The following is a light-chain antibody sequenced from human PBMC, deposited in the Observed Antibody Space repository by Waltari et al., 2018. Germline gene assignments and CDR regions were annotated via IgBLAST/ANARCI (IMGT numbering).Light chain of an antibody. CDR2: WAS. CDR1: PNLLYNSDNKNY. J-gene: IGKJ2*01. CDR3: QQCYSTPYT. V-gene: IGKV4-1*01. Sequence: DLVMTQSPASLAVSLGERATINCRPSPNLLYNSDNKNYLAWCQQKPGQPPKLLIYWASTRESGVPDRFSGSGSGTEFTLTISSLQAADVAVYYCQQCYSTPYTFGQGTKLEIK.